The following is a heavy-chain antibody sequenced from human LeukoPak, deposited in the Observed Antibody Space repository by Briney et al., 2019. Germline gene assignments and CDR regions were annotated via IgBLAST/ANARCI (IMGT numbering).Heavy chain of an antibody. CDR1: GGSFSGYY. CDR3: ATGEEGTFDY. J-gene: IGHJ4*02. Sequence: XSETLSLTCAVYGGSFSGYYWSWIRQPPGKGLEWIGEINHSGSTNYNPSLKSRVTISVDTSKNQFSLKLSSVTAADTAVYYCATGEEGTFDYWGQGTLVTVSS. CDR2: INHSGST. D-gene: IGHD3-10*01. V-gene: IGHV4-34*01.